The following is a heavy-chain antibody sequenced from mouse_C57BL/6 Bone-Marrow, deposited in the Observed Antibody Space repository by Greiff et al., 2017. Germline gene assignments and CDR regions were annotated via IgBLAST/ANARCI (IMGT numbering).Heavy chain of an antibody. CDR1: GYTFTSYW. CDR3: AREGGYDYDGSRLAY. J-gene: IGHJ3*01. Sequence: QVQLQQPGAELVMPGASVKLSCKASGYTFTSYWMHWVKQRPGQGLEWIGEIDPSDSYTNYNQKFKGKSTLTVDKSSSTAYMQLSSLTSEDSAVYYGAREGGYDYDGSRLAYWGQGTLITVSA. CDR2: IDPSDSYT. D-gene: IGHD2-4*01. V-gene: IGHV1-69*01.